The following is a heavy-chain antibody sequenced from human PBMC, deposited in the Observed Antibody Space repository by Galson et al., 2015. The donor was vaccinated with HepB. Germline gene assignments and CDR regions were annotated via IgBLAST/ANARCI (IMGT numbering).Heavy chain of an antibody. J-gene: IGHJ4*02. CDR2: ISDHGGSP. V-gene: IGHV3-23*01. CDR1: GFTFSSYA. D-gene: IGHD3-10*01. CDR3: AKNSGAPDY. Sequence: SLRLSCAASGFTFSSYAMRWVCQAPGKGLEWVSVISDHGGSPYYADSVKGRFTISRDNSKNTLYLQMNSLRAEDTAVYYCAKNSGAPDYWGQGTLVTVSS.